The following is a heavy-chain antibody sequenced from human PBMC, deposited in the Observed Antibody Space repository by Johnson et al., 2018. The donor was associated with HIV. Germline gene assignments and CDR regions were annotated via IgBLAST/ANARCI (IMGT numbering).Heavy chain of an antibody. Sequence: VQLVESGGGVVQPGRSLRLSCAASGFTFSTYGMHWVRQAPGKGLEWVGVISFDGSNRYYADSVKGRFTISRDNSKNTLYLQMNSLRAEDTAVYYCARDLYSGSYYDAFDIWGQGTMVTVSS. J-gene: IGHJ3*02. CDR2: ISFDGSNR. V-gene: IGHV3-30-3*01. CDR1: GFTFSTYG. CDR3: ARDLYSGSYYDAFDI. D-gene: IGHD1-26*01.